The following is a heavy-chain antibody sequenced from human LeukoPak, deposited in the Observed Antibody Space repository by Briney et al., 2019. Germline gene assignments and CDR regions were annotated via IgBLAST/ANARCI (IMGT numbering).Heavy chain of an antibody. CDR3: ATNLYYDILTGYYPDAFDI. CDR1: GGSISSYY. J-gene: IGHJ3*02. D-gene: IGHD3-9*01. Sequence: SEPLSLTCTFSGGSISSYYWSWIRQPPGKGLEWIGYIYYSGSTNYNPSLKSRVTISVDTSKNQFSLKLSSVTAADTAVYYCATNLYYDILTGYYPDAFDIWGQGTMVTVSS. V-gene: IGHV4-59*12. CDR2: IYYSGST.